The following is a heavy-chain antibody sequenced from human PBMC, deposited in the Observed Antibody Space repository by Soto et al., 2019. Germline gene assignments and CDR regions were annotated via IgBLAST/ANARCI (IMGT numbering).Heavy chain of an antibody. Sequence: LRLSCPACGFTFSSYEMNWVLPSPGKALEWVSYISSSGSTIYYADSVKGRFTISRDNAKTSVYLHMNSLRAEDTAVYYCARINSASGPLSPYPFDFWGQGTLVTVS. V-gene: IGHV3-48*03. CDR2: ISSSGSTI. J-gene: IGHJ4*02. CDR3: ARINSASGPLSPYPFDF. D-gene: IGHD3-10*01. CDR1: GFTFSSYE.